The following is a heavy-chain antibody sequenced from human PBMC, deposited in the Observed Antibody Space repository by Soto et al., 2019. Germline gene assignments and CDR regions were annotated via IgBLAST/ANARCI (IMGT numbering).Heavy chain of an antibody. CDR1: GYTFTSYG. CDR2: ISAYNGNT. J-gene: IGHJ4*02. V-gene: IGHV1-18*04. CDR3: ASGFTRFFGVVSDY. Sequence: ASVKVSCKASGYTFTSYGISWLRQAPGQGLEWMGWISAYNGNTNYAQKLQGRVTMTTDTSTSTAYMELRSLRSDDTAVYYCASGFTRFFGVVSDYWGQGTLVTVSS. D-gene: IGHD3-3*01.